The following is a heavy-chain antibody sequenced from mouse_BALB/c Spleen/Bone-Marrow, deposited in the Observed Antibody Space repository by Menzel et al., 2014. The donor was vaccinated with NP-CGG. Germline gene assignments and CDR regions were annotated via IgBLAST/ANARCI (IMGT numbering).Heavy chain of an antibody. CDR2: ISSLASSI. V-gene: IGHV5-15*02. Sequence: EVQLVESGRGLVQPGASRKLSCAASGSTFTEYGMAWVRQAPGKGPEWVAFISSLASSIYYAESVTGRYTLSRDNAKNTLYLEITSLRSEDTAMYFCVRGGNGIYALDYWGQGTSITVSS. CDR3: VRGGNGIYALDY. CDR1: GSTFTEYG. J-gene: IGHJ4*01.